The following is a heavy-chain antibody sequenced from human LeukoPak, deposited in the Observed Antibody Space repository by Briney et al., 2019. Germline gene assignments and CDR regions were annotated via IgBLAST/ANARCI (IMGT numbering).Heavy chain of an antibody. V-gene: IGHV4-61*02. CDR1: GGSISSGSYY. CDR3: ARSPNY. CDR2: IYTSGST. J-gene: IGHJ4*02. Sequence: SETLSLTCTVSGGSISSGSYYWSWIRQPAGKGLEWIGRIYTSGSTNYNPSLKSRVTISVDTSKNQFSLKLSSVTAADTAVYYCARSPNYWGQGTLVTVSS.